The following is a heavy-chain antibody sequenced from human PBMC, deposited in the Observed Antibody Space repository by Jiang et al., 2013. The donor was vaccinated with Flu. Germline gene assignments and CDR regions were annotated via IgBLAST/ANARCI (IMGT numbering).Heavy chain of an antibody. V-gene: IGHV5-51*03. Sequence: VQLVESGAEVKKPGESLKISCKGSGYTFTDYWIGWVRQMPWKGLEWMGIIYPGDSDTTYSPSFQGQVTISADKSISTAYLQWNSLKASDTAMYYCARLPPVDYYDSRGQLWYFDLWGRGTLVTVSS. D-gene: IGHD3-22*01. CDR3: ARLPPVDYYDSRGQLWYFDL. CDR1: GYTFTDYW. J-gene: IGHJ2*01. CDR2: IYPGDSDT.